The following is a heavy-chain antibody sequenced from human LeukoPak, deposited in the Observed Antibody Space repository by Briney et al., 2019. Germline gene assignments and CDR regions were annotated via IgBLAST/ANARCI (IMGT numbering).Heavy chain of an antibody. J-gene: IGHJ3*02. Sequence: PSETLSLTCTVSGGSISSGSYYWSWIRQPAGKGLEWIGRIYTSGSTNYNPSLKSRVTISVDTPKNQFSLKLSSVTAADTAVYYCARDIVGAPKAFDIWGQGTMVTVSS. D-gene: IGHD1-26*01. V-gene: IGHV4-61*02. CDR3: ARDIVGAPKAFDI. CDR1: GGSISSGSYY. CDR2: IYTSGST.